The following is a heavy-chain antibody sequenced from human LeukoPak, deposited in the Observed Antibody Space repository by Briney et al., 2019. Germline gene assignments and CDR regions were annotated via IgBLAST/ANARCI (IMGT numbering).Heavy chain of an antibody. Sequence: GGSLRLSCAASGFTFDDYAMHWVRQAPGKGLEWVSGISWNSGSIGYADSVKGRFTISRYNAKNSLYLQMNSLRAEDMALYYCAKDADLYSSSWSGFDYWGQGTLVTVSS. D-gene: IGHD6-13*01. J-gene: IGHJ4*02. V-gene: IGHV3-9*03. CDR2: ISWNSGSI. CDR1: GFTFDDYA. CDR3: AKDADLYSSSWSGFDY.